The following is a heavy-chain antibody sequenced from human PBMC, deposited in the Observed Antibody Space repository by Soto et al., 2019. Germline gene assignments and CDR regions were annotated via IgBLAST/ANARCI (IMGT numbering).Heavy chain of an antibody. CDR3: ARGKGSSGGYFDY. J-gene: IGHJ4*02. D-gene: IGHD3-22*01. V-gene: IGHV4-61*01. Sequence: SETLSLTCTISRSFVSSGSYYWSWIRQPPGKGLEWIGYFYNSGNTNYNPSLKSRVTISVDTSKNQFSLKLSSVAAADTAVYYCARGKGSSGGYFDYWGQGALVTVSS. CDR1: RSFVSSGSYY. CDR2: FYNSGNT.